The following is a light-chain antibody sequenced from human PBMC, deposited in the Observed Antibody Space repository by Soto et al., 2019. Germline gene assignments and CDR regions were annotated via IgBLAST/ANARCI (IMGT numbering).Light chain of an antibody. CDR2: GVY. CDR1: QTGSNSY. Sequence: EIVLTQSPGTLVLSPGDRATLSCRASQTGSNSYLAWYQHKSGQAPRLLIHGVYTRASGIPDRFSGSGSGTEFTLTISSLQTDDFSTYYCQQYHSYWTFGQGTKVDI. V-gene: IGKV3-20*01. J-gene: IGKJ1*01. CDR3: QQYHSYWT.